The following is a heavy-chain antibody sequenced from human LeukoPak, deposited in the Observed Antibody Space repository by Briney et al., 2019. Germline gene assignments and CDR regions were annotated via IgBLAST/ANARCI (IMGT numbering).Heavy chain of an antibody. CDR3: AREGGIARPPYLYYYIDV. V-gene: IGHV1-18*01. D-gene: IGHD6-6*01. CDR1: GYTFNNHD. J-gene: IGHJ6*03. CDR2: INTYSANT. Sequence: ASVTVSCKASGYTFNNHDINWVRQAPGRGLEWMGWINTYSANTNYAQEFQDRVIITTDTSTSTAYMELRSLRSDDTAVYYCAREGGIARPPYLYYYIDVWGKGTTVTVSS.